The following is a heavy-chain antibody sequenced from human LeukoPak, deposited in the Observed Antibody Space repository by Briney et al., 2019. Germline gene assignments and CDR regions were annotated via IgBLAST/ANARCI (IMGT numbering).Heavy chain of an antibody. D-gene: IGHD3-22*01. J-gene: IGHJ4*02. CDR2: ISYDGSNK. Sequence: GGSLRLSCAASGFTFSSYAMHWVRQAPGKGLEWVAVISYDGSNKYYADSVKGRFTISRDNSKNTLYLQMNSLRAEDTAVYYCARDPTYYYDSSGYYYWGQGTLVTVSS. CDR3: ARDPTYYYDSSGYYY. CDR1: GFTFSSYA. V-gene: IGHV3-30-3*01.